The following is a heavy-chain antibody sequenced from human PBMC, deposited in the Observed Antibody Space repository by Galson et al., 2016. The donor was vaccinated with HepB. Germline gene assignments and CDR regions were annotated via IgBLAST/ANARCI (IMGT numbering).Heavy chain of an antibody. D-gene: IGHD1-26*01. V-gene: IGHV3-23*01. Sequence: SLRLSCAASGFTFSSHSMSWVRQPPGKGLEWVSAISGSGSVTYYADSVKGRFTISRDNSKNTLYLQMNSLRAEDTAVFYCAKDLFGSGSFLEYWGQGTLVIVSS. CDR1: GFTFSSHS. CDR2: ISGSGSVT. J-gene: IGHJ4*02. CDR3: AKDLFGSGSFLEY.